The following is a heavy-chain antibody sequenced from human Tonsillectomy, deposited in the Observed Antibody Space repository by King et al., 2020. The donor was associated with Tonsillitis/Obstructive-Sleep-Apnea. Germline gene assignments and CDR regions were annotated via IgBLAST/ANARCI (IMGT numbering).Heavy chain of an antibody. J-gene: IGHJ3*02. Sequence: VQLVQSGGGLVKPGGSLRLSCAASGFTFRNAYMSWVRQAPGKGLEWVGRIKSKTDGGTTDYAAPVKGRFTISRDDSKNTLFLQMNSLKTEDTAVYYCTTGPSFTSYLFVDSFDIWGQGTMVPVSS. D-gene: IGHD2-2*01. CDR1: GFTFRNAY. CDR3: TTGPSFTSYLFVDSFDI. CDR2: IKSKTDGGTT. V-gene: IGHV3-15*01.